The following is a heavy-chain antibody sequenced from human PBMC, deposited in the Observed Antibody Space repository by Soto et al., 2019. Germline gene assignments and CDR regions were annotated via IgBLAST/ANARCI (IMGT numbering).Heavy chain of an antibody. J-gene: IGHJ5*02. Sequence: EVQLVESGGGLVKPGRSLRLSCAASGFTFSNAWMSWVREAPGKGLEWVARIKSKTDGGTTDYAAPVKGRFTISRDDSRDTVYLQMNSLNTGDTAVYYCTTMGKVSWGQGTLVTVSS. D-gene: IGHD7-27*01. CDR1: GFTFSNAW. CDR3: TTMGKVS. V-gene: IGHV3-15*01. CDR2: IKSKTDGGTT.